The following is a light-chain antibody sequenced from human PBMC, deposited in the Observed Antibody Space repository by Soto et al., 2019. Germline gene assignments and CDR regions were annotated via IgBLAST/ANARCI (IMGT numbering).Light chain of an antibody. CDR2: NNN. J-gene: IGLJ1*01. CDR3: ATRDDRLYGCV. CDR1: RSNIVSNV. V-gene: IGLV1-44*01. Sequence: QSALTQPPSASGTPGQRLTISCSGSRSNIVSNVVDWYQQIPGTAPQLVIYNNNQRPPGFPARFSGSNPGNSAPPAITALRFEDEADYYCATRDDRLYGCVFGTGTKVTVL.